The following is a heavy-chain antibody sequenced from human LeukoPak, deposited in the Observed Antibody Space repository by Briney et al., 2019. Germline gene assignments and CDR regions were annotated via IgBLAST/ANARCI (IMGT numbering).Heavy chain of an antibody. V-gene: IGHV4-59*01. CDR2: IYYSGST. Sequence: SETLSLTCTVSGGSISSYYWSWIRQPPGKGLEWIGYIYYSGSTNYNPSLKSRVTISVDTSKNQFSLKLSSVTAADTAMYYCARDRAVAGTEFDIWGQGTMVTVSS. J-gene: IGHJ3*02. D-gene: IGHD6-19*01. CDR3: ARDRAVAGTEFDI. CDR1: GGSISSYY.